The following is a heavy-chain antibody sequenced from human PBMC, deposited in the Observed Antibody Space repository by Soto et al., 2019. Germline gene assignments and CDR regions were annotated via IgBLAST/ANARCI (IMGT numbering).Heavy chain of an antibody. V-gene: IGHV3-23*01. D-gene: IGHD1-1*01. CDR2: ISGSGGSI. CDR3: VKGYWKGDV. Sequence: EVKLLESGGGLVQPGGSLRLSCAASGFTFSNDAMNWVRQAPGNGLEWVSAISGSGGSIQYADSVKGRFTISRDNSKNTLYLQMNSLRDEDTAVYHCVKGYWKGDVWGQGTTVTVSS. J-gene: IGHJ6*02. CDR1: GFTFSNDA.